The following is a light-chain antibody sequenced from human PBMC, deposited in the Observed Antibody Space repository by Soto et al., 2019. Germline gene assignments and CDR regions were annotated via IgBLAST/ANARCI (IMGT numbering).Light chain of an antibody. J-gene: IGKJ2*01. CDR1: QSLNIW. V-gene: IGKV1-5*03. Sequence: DIEMTQSPSTLSASVGDRVTITCRATQSLNIWLAWYQQKPGKALKLLISKASSLESGVPSRFSGSGSGTEFSLTISSLQPDDFATYYCQQYKAYSYTFGQGTKLEMK. CDR2: KAS. CDR3: QQYKAYSYT.